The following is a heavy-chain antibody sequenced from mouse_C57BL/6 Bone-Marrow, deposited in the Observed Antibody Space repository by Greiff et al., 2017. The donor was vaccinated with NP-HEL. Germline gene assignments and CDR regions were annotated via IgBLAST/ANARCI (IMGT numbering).Heavy chain of an antibody. CDR2: IDPENGDT. D-gene: IGHD1-1*01. V-gene: IGHV14-4*01. Sequence: EVQLQQSGAELVRPGASVKLSCTASGFNIKDDYMHWVKQRPEQGLEWIGWIDPENGDTEYASKFQGKATITADTSSNTAYLQLSSLTSEDTVVYYCTDYYGSSLYAMDYWGQGTSVTVSS. CDR1: GFNIKDDY. J-gene: IGHJ4*01. CDR3: TDYYGSSLYAMDY.